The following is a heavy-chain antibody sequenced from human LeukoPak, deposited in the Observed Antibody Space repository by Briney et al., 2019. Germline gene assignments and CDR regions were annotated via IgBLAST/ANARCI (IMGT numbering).Heavy chain of an antibody. Sequence: SETLSLTCTVSGGSIDSYYWSWIRQPPGKGLEWIGYIYYTGGETNYNPSLKSRLTISVDTSKNQFSLMLTSVTAADTAVYYCARQPGGTAAFDIWAQGTMVTVSS. D-gene: IGHD1-14*01. CDR2: IYYTGGET. CDR3: ARQPGGTAAFDI. CDR1: GGSIDSYY. J-gene: IGHJ3*02. V-gene: IGHV4-59*08.